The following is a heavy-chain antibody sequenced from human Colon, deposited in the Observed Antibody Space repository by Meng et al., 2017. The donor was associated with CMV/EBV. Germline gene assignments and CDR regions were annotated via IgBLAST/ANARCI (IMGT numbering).Heavy chain of an antibody. J-gene: IGHJ4*02. CDR2: VYFSGST. CDR1: GGSINSGGYY. CDR3: ARAYPSYFFDS. V-gene: IGHV4-30-4*01. Sequence: CSVSGGSINSGGYYWSWIRQPPGKGLEWIGYVYFSGSTYYPPSLQSRITISVDTSKSQFSLKLNSVTTADTAVYYCARAYPSYFFDSWGQGTLVTVSS.